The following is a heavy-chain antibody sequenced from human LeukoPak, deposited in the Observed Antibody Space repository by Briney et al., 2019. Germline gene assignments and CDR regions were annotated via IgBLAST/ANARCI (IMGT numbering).Heavy chain of an antibody. D-gene: IGHD4-17*01. CDR1: GLTFSSYA. CDR3: ARKSRYGDCDY. V-gene: IGHV3-23*01. Sequence: GGSLRLSCAASGLTFSSYAMSWVRQAPGKGLEWVSAISGSGGSTYYADSVKGRFTISRDNSKNTLYLQMNSLRAEDTAVYYCARKSRYGDCDYWGQGTLVTASS. J-gene: IGHJ4*02. CDR2: ISGSGGST.